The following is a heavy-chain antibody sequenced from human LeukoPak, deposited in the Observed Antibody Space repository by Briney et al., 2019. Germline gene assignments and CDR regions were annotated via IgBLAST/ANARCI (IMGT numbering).Heavy chain of an antibody. CDR1: RLPFSSYA. J-gene: IGHJ4*02. Sequence: SGRSLGLSCAASRLPFSSYAMSWVRQAPGKGLEWVSAISGSGGSTYYADSVKGRFTISRDNAKNTLYLQMNSLRAEDTAVYCCAKDVGGATPYDYWGQGTLVTVSS. V-gene: IGHV3-23*01. CDR2: ISGSGGST. D-gene: IGHD1-26*01. CDR3: AKDVGGATPYDY.